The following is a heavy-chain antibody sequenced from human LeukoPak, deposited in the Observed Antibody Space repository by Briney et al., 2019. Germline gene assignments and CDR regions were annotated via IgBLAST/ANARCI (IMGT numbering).Heavy chain of an antibody. CDR1: GYTFTSYG. J-gene: IGHJ3*02. CDR2: ISAYNGNT. V-gene: IGHV1-18*01. CDR3: ARDSYSSSWRGNDAFDI. D-gene: IGHD6-13*01. Sequence: ASVKVSCKASGYTFTSYGISWVRQAPGQGLEWMGWISAYNGNTNYAQKLQGGVAMTTDTSTSTAYMELRSLRSDDTAVYYCARDSYSSSWRGNDAFDIWGQGTMVTVSS.